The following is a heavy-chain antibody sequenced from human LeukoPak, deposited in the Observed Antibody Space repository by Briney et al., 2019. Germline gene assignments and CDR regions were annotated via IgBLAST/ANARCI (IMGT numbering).Heavy chain of an antibody. CDR2: INPSGGST. D-gene: IGHD4-17*01. J-gene: IGHJ5*02. CDR3: ARDGGLRGEGEWFDP. V-gene: IGHV1-46*01. Sequence: ASVKVSCKASGYTFTSYYMHWVRQAPGQGLEWMGIINPSGGSTSYAQKFQGRVTMTRDTSTSTVYMELSSLRSEDTAVYYCARDGGLRGEGEWFDPWGQGTLVTVSS. CDR1: GYTFTSYY.